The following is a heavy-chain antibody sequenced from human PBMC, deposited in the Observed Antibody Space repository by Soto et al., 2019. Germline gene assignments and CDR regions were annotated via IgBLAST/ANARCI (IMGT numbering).Heavy chain of an antibody. V-gene: IGHV3-11*06. J-gene: IGHJ5*02. CDR1: GFTFSDDD. CDR3: VRPARLAPS. CDR2: ISGTSSDT. D-gene: IGHD3-9*01. Sequence: GGSLRLSCAASGFTFSDDDMNWLRQAPGKGLEWVSYISGTSSDTNYADSVKGRFTISRDNAKNSLYLQMNSLRVEDTAVYYCVRPARLAPSWGLGTLVTAS.